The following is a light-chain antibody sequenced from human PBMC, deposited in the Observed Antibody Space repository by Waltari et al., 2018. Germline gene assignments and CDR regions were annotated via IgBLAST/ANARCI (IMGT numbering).Light chain of an antibody. Sequence: QSVLTQPPSASGTPGQRVTISSSGSSSNTGSNYVSWYQQLPGPAPKLLIYRNNQRPSGVPDRFSGSKSGTSASLAISGLRSEDEADYYCAAWDDSLSGSWVFGGGTKVTVL. CDR2: RNN. J-gene: IGLJ3*02. CDR1: SSNTGSNY. CDR3: AAWDDSLSGSWV. V-gene: IGLV1-47*01.